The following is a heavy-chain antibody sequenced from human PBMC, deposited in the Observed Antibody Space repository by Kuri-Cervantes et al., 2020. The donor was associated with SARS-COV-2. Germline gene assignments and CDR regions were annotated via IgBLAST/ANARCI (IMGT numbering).Heavy chain of an antibody. CDR3: ARHDY. V-gene: IGHV4-39*01. J-gene: IGHJ4*02. Sequence: GSLRLSCTVSGGSISSGGYYWGWIRQPPGKGLEFIGIIYYDGRTYYNTSLKSRVTISADTSKNQFSLKLSSVTAADTAVYYCARHDYWGQGTLVTVSS. CDR1: GGSISSGGYY. CDR2: IYYDGRT.